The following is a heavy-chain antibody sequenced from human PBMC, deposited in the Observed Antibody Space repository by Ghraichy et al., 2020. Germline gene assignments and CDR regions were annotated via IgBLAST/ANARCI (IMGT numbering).Heavy chain of an antibody. J-gene: IGHJ6*02. CDR3: ASGLGYYYYAMDV. CDR2: IWFDGTNK. D-gene: IGHD6-6*01. CDR1: GFSFSTNG. Sequence: GGSLRLSCAASGFSFSTNGMHWVRQAPGKGLEWVVVIWFDGTNKDYADSVKGRFTISRDNSKDTLYLQMNSLRAEDTAVYYCASGLGYYYYAMDVWGQGTTVTVS. V-gene: IGHV3-33*01.